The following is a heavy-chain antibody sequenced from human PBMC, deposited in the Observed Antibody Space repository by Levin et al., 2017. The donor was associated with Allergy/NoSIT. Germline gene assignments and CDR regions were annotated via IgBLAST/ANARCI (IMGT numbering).Heavy chain of an antibody. CDR1: GFTFGDYA. CDR2: IRSKAYGGTT. CDR3: TRDPQLLYRPPRNSFDY. J-gene: IGHJ4*02. V-gene: IGHV3-49*03. Sequence: GGSLRLSCTASGFTFGDYAMSWFRQAPGKGLEWVGFIRSKAYGGTTEYAASVKGRLTISRDDSKSIAYLQMNNLKTEDTAVYYCTRDPQLLYRPPRNSFDYWGQGTLVTVSS. D-gene: IGHD2-2*02.